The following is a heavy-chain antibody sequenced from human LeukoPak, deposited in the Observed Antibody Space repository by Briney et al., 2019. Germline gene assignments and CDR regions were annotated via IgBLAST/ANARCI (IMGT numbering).Heavy chain of an antibody. CDR1: GFTFSSYE. Sequence: GGSLRLSCAASGFTFSSYEMNWVRQAPGKGLEWLSYIRSSGSTIYYADSVKGRFTISRDNAKNSLYLQMNSLRAEDTAVYYCARERPLLLWFGDPPGAFDYWGQGTLVTVSS. V-gene: IGHV3-48*03. J-gene: IGHJ4*02. D-gene: IGHD3-10*01. CDR2: IRSSGSTI. CDR3: ARERPLLLWFGDPPGAFDY.